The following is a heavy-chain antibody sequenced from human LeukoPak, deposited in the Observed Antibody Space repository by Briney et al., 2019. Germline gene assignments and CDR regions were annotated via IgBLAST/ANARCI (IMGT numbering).Heavy chain of an antibody. CDR2: ISGSGGST. CDR3: ARDSSGYVPFS. D-gene: IGHD3-22*01. CDR1: GFTFSSYG. J-gene: IGHJ5*02. V-gene: IGHV3-23*01. Sequence: GGSLRLSCAASGFTFSSYGMSWVRQAPGKGLEWVSAISGSGGSTYYADSVKGRFTISRDNSKNTLYLQMNSLRAEDTAVYYCARDSSGYVPFSWGQGTLVTVSS.